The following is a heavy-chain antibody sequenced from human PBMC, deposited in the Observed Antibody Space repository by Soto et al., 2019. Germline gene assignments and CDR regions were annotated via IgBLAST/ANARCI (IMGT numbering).Heavy chain of an antibody. J-gene: IGHJ6*02. CDR2: CYPGHSDT. V-gene: IGHV5-51*01. CDR3: ATHISNFRYYSYAMDG. Sequence: GESLKISCKGSGYASTDYWTVWVSQLPGKGLGCMRLCYPGHSDTIYNPSFHGHVTITGYKSTSPAYLQWNTLKASDTAMYYCATHISNFRYYSYAMDGWGQGTTVTVSS. CDR1: GYASTDYW. D-gene: IGHD4-4*01.